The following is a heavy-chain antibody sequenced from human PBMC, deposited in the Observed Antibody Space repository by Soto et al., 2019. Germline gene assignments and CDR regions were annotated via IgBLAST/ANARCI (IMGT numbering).Heavy chain of an antibody. Sequence: QVQLVQSGGEVRKPGASVKVSCKASGYTFTSYGVSWVRQAPGQGLEWMGWIRAYTGYTNYAQKFQGRVTITTDTSTSTAYMELRSLIADDTAIYSCARASDVYRSGWYVGYFDYWGQGTLVTVSS. V-gene: IGHV1-18*04. D-gene: IGHD6-19*01. J-gene: IGHJ4*02. CDR1: GYTFTSYG. CDR3: ARASDVYRSGWYVGYFDY. CDR2: IRAYTGYT.